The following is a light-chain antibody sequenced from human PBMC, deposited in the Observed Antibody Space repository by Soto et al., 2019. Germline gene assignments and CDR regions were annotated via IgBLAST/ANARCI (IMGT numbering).Light chain of an antibody. J-gene: IGKJ1*01. CDR1: QSVSSSY. Sequence: EIVLTQSPGTLSLSPGERATLSCRASQSVSSSYLAWYQQKPGQAPRLLIYGASSRATGIPDRFSGSGSVTDFTLTISRLEPEDFAVYYCQQYGSSPKTFGQGTKVDNK. V-gene: IGKV3-20*01. CDR2: GAS. CDR3: QQYGSSPKT.